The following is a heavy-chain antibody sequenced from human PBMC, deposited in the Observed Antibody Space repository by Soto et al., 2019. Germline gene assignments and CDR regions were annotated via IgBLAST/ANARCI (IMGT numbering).Heavy chain of an antibody. CDR2: IHYSGSA. J-gene: IGHJ3*02. V-gene: IGHV4-31*03. Sequence: QVQLQESGPGLVKPSQTLSLTCTVSGGSIATGDHYWSWVRQHPGKGLEWIGYIHYSGSAYYKPSLKSRATISVDTSQNQLSLTLGSVTDADSAVYYCARLGYSSSRPYHDAFDMWGQGTLVTVSS. CDR1: GGSIATGDHY. D-gene: IGHD6-13*01. CDR3: ARLGYSSSRPYHDAFDM.